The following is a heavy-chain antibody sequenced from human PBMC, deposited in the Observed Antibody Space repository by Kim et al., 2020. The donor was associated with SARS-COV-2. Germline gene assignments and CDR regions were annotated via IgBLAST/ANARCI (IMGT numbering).Heavy chain of an antibody. CDR2: INPKTGGI. Sequence: ASVKVSCKASGYTFTGYYVHWVRQAPGQGPEWLGWINPKTGGITYAQRFTGRVTMTADTSINTVYMELSGLRSDDTAIYFCARDKKYSNAYHVVRGVMEFDPWGQGTLVTVSS. CDR3: ARDKKYSNAYHVVRGVMEFDP. D-gene: IGHD3-10*01. CDR1: GYTFTGYY. J-gene: IGHJ5*02. V-gene: IGHV1-2*02.